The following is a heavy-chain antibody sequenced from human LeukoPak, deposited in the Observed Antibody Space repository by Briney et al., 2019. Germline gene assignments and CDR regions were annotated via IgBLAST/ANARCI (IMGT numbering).Heavy chain of an antibody. CDR1: GFTLADLS. D-gene: IGHD2-2*01. J-gene: IGHJ6*03. Sequence: ASVKVSCEVSGFTLADLSMHWVRQAPGKGLEWVGGFDRKNGDTIYAQRFRGRVTLTEDTSTGTAYMGLSSLSADDTAVYYCATGVFCATTTCPGYQHYYYFMDVWGKGTTVTVSS. CDR3: ATGVFCATTTCPGYQHYYYFMDV. V-gene: IGHV1-24*01. CDR2: FDRKNGDT.